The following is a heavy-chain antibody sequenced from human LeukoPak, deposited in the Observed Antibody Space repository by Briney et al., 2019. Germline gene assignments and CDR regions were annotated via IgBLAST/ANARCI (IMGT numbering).Heavy chain of an antibody. CDR3: AKRGVVIRVILVGFHKEAYYFDS. J-gene: IGHJ4*02. CDR2: ISGSGGRT. V-gene: IGHV3-23*01. CDR1: GITLSNYG. D-gene: IGHD3-22*01. Sequence: PGGSLRLSCAASGITLSNYGMSWVRQAPGKGLEWVAGISGSGGRTNYAASVKGRFTISRDNPKNTLYLQINSLRPEDTAVYFCAKRGVVIRVILVGFHKEAYYFDSWGQGALVTVSS.